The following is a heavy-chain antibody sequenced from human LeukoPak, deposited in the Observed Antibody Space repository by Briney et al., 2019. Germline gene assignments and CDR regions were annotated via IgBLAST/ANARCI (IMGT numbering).Heavy chain of an antibody. CDR2: INHSGST. CDR1: GGSFSAYY. CDR3: ARDPVSYYESRGYLDY. J-gene: IGHJ4*02. D-gene: IGHD3-22*01. Sequence: SETLSLTCAVYGGSFSAYYWSWIRQPPGKGLEWIGEINHSGSTNYNPSLKSRVTMSVDTSQNQFSLNLSSVTAADTAVYYCARDPVSYYESRGYLDYWGQGTPVTVSS. V-gene: IGHV4-34*01.